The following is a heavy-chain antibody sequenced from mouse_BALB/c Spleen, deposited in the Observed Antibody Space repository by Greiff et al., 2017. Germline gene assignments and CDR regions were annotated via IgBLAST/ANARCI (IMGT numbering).Heavy chain of an antibody. J-gene: IGHJ2*01. CDR2: ISSGGGNT. D-gene: IGHD2-2*01. Sequence: EVQLVESGGGLVKPGGSLKLSCAASGFTFSSYTMSWVRQTPEKRLEWVATISSGGGNTYYPDSVKGRFTISRDNAKNNLYLQMSSLRSEDTALYYCARCWGYERCHFDYWGQGTTLTVSS. CDR1: GFTFSSYT. CDR3: ARCWGYERCHFDY. V-gene: IGHV5-9*03.